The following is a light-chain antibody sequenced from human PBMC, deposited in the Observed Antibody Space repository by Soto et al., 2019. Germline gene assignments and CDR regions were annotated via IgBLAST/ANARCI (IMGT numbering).Light chain of an antibody. CDR1: SSDVGTRNF. CDR3: SSYTDSTTYV. CDR2: QVT. Sequence: QSALTQPASVSGSPGQSITISCTGTSSDVGTRNFVSWYQQHPGKAPKLMIYQVTNRPSGVSNRFSGSKSGNTASLTISGLQAEDEADYYCSSYTDSTTYVFGTGTKATVL. V-gene: IGLV2-14*01. J-gene: IGLJ1*01.